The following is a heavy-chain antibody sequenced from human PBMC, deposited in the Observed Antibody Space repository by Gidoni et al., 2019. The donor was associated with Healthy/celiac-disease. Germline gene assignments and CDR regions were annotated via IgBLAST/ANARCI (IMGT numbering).Heavy chain of an antibody. CDR2: IIPILGIA. Sequence: QVQLVQSGAEVKKPGSSVKVSCKASGGTFSSYTISWVRQAPGQGLEWMGRIIPILGIANYAQKFQGRVTITADKSTSTAYMELSSLRSEDTAVYYCARGIAARPPYYYGMDVWGQGTTVTVSS. V-gene: IGHV1-69*02. D-gene: IGHD6-6*01. CDR3: ARGIAARPPYYYGMDV. CDR1: GGTFSSYT. J-gene: IGHJ6*02.